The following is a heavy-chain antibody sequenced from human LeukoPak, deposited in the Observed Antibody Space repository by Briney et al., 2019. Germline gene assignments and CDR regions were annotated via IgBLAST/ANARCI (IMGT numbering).Heavy chain of an antibody. V-gene: IGHV3-33*06. CDR3: AKEGYCSSTSCYTAPARYFQH. J-gene: IGHJ1*01. Sequence: PGRSLRLSCAASGFTFSSYGMHWVRQAPGKGLEWVAVIWYDGSNKYYADSVKGRFTISRDNSKNTLYLQMNSLRAEDTAVYYCAKEGYCSSTSCYTAPARYFQHWGQGTLVTVSS. CDR2: IWYDGSNK. CDR1: GFTFSSYG. D-gene: IGHD2-2*02.